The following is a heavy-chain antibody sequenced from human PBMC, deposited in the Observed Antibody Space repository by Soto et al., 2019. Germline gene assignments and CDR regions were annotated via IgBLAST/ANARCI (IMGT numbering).Heavy chain of an antibody. V-gene: IGHV3-7*01. D-gene: IGHD6-19*01. Sequence: QPGVSLRLSCAASEFAFSTDWMSWVRQAPGKGPEWVAIISQDGNEKYYVDSVKGRFTIARDNAKNSLYLEMNSLRADDTSVYSCARDRRSSGPFDYWGQGTLVTVSS. CDR3: ARDRRSSGPFDY. CDR1: EFAFSTDW. CDR2: ISQDGNEK. J-gene: IGHJ4*02.